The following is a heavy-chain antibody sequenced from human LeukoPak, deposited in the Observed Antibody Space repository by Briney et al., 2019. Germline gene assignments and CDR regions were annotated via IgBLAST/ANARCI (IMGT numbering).Heavy chain of an antibody. CDR1: GFTFSSHA. CDR3: AKDRSLVRPQYFQH. D-gene: IGHD6-13*01. V-gene: IGHV3-23*01. Sequence: GGSLRLSCAASGFTFSSHAMGWVRQAPGKGLEWVSAISGSGGSTYYADSVKGRFTISRDNSKNTLYLQMNSLRAEDTAVYYCAKDRSLVRPQYFQHWGQGTLVTVSS. CDR2: ISGSGGST. J-gene: IGHJ1*01.